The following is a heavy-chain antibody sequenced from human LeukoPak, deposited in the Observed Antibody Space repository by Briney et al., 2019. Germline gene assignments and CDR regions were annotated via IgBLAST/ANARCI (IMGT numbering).Heavy chain of an antibody. D-gene: IGHD4-17*01. Sequence: ASVKVSCKPSGYTFTGYYIHWVRQAPGQGFEWMGRIDSNSGGTNYAQNFQGRITMTRDTSISTVYMELISLRSDDTAVYYCAREMNYDDYRTSDYWGQGTLVTVSS. CDR1: GYTFTGYY. V-gene: IGHV1-2*02. J-gene: IGHJ4*02. CDR2: IDSNSGGT. CDR3: AREMNYDDYRTSDY.